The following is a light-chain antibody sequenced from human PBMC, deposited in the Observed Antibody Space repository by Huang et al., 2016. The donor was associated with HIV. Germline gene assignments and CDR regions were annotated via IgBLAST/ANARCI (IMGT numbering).Light chain of an antibody. CDR1: QTVSSN. CDR3: QHYRVWPPVYT. Sequence: EIVITQSPATLSVSPGERATLSCRASQTVSSNLAWYQQKPGQAPRLLIDAASTRATDIPARFSGSGSGTEFTLTISSLQSEDFAVYYCQHYRVWPPVYTFGQGTKLEIK. CDR2: AAS. V-gene: IGKV3-15*01. J-gene: IGKJ2*01.